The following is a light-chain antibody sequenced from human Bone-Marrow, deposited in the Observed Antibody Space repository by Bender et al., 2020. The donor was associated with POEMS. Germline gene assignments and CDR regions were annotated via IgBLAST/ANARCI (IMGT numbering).Light chain of an antibody. CDR1: KLGDQY. V-gene: IGLV3-1*01. J-gene: IGLJ3*02. CDR2: QDV. Sequence: SFELTQPPSVSVSPGQTANVSCSGDKLGDQYACWFQQKPGQSPVMVIYQDVKRPSGIPERFSGSNSGNTATLTISGTQTMDEADYYCQTWDSTTVVFGGGTKLTVL. CDR3: QTWDSTTVV.